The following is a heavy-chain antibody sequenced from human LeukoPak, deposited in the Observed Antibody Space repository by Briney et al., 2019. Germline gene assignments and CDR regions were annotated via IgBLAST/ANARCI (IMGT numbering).Heavy chain of an antibody. J-gene: IGHJ5*02. Sequence: PSETLSLTCAVYGGSFSGYYWSWIRQPPGKGLEWIGEINHSGSTNYNPSLKSRVTISVDTSKNQFSLKLSSVTAADTAVYYCARRAVAAVGWFDPWGQGTLVTVSS. CDR3: ARRAVAAVGWFDP. V-gene: IGHV4-34*01. CDR2: INHSGST. D-gene: IGHD6-19*01. CDR1: GGSFSGYY.